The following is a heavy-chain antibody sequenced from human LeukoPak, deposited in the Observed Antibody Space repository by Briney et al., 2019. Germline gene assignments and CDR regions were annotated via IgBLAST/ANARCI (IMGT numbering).Heavy chain of an antibody. J-gene: IGHJ4*02. Sequence: GGSLRLSCAASGFTFSSYAMGWVRQAPGQGLQWVSAIGGSGGTTYYADFVKGRFTISRDNSKNTLYLQMNSLRAEDTAVYYCARGYTTSDYWGQGTQVTVSS. CDR3: ARGYTTSDY. V-gene: IGHV3-23*01. D-gene: IGHD2/OR15-2a*01. CDR1: GFTFSSYA. CDR2: IGGSGGTT.